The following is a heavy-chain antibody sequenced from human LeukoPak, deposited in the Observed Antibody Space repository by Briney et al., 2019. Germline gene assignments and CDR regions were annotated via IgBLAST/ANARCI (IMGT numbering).Heavy chain of an antibody. CDR3: ASEGSAIDY. J-gene: IGHJ4*02. CDR2: IYTSGST. CDR1: GGSISSGGYY. V-gene: IGHV4-61*02. D-gene: IGHD6-25*01. Sequence: SQTLSLTCTVSGGSISSGGYYCSWIRQPPGKGLEWIGRIYTSGSTNYNPSLKSRVTISVDTSKNQFSLKLSSVTAADTAVYYCASEGSAIDYWGQGTLVTVSS.